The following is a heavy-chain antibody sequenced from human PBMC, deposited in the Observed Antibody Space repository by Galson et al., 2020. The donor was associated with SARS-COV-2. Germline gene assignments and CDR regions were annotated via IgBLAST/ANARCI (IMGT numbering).Heavy chain of an antibody. J-gene: IGHJ6*02. CDR3: ARFGELSYCYDGMDV. D-gene: IGHD3-10*01. CDR2: INPIFGTA. V-gene: IGHV1-69*13. Sequence: SVPVSCKASGGTFSSYAISWVRQAPGQGLEWMGGINPIFGTANYAQKFQGRVTITADESTSTAYMELSSLRSEDTAVYYCARFGELSYCYDGMDVWGQGTTVTVSS. CDR1: GGTFSSYA.